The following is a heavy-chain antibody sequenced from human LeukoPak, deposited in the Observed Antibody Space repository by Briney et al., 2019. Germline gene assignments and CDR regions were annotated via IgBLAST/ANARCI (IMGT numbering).Heavy chain of an antibody. Sequence: GGSLRLSCAASGFTFSSYAMSWVRQAPGKGLEWVSAISGSGGSTYYADSVKGRFTISRDNSKNTLYLQMNSLRAEDTAVYYCAKVDYYDSSGSLVDYWGQGALVTVSS. D-gene: IGHD3-22*01. J-gene: IGHJ4*02. CDR3: AKVDYYDSSGSLVDY. V-gene: IGHV3-23*01. CDR1: GFTFSSYA. CDR2: ISGSGGST.